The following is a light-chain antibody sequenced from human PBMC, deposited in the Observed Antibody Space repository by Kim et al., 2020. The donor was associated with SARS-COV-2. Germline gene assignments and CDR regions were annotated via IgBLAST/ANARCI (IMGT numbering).Light chain of an antibody. V-gene: IGLV1-44*01. CDR1: SSNIGRNS. J-gene: IGLJ2*01. CDR3: AAWDASLNVVV. CDR2: KND. Sequence: GQRVTISCSGGSSNIGRNSVNWYQQRPGRAPKVLISKNDQRHSGVPDRFSGSKSGTSASLAISGLQSEDEADYYCAAWDASLNVVVFGGGTQLTVL.